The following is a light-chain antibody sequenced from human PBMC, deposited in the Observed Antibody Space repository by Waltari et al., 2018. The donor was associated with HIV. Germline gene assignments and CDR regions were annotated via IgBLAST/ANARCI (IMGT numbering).Light chain of an antibody. CDR1: TSNVRNNY. J-gene: IGLJ2*01. CDR3: AVWDDRLSGRL. Sequence: QSVLAQPRSVSGTPGQTVNISCSGSTSNVRNNYVYWYQQVKGVAPKLLIYRKIPRPSGVPDRFSGSKSGTSASLAISGLRTEDEAEYYCAVWDDRLSGRLFGGGTKVTVL. V-gene: IGLV1-47*01. CDR2: RKI.